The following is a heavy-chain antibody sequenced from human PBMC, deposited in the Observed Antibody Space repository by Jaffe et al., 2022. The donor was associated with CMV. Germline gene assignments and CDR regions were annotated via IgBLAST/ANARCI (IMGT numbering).Heavy chain of an antibody. CDR2: INSDGSST. J-gene: IGHJ4*02. D-gene: IGHD6-6*01. CDR1: GFTFSSYW. V-gene: IGHV3-74*01. CDR3: ARVKYSSSSATVFDY. Sequence: EVQLVESGGGLVQPGGSLRLSCAASGFTFSSYWMHWVRQAPGKGLVWVSRINSDGSSTNYADSVKGRFTISRDNAKNTLYLQMNSLRAEDTAVYYCARVKYSSSSATVFDYWGQGTLVTVSS.